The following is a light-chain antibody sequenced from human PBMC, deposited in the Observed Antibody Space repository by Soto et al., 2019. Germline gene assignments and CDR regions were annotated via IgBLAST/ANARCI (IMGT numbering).Light chain of an antibody. CDR1: QTVGSN. J-gene: IGKJ2*01. V-gene: IGKV3D-15*01. CDR2: DAS. CDR3: QQYNYWPRT. Sequence: EIVMTQSPAILSVSPGSSATLSCRASQTVGSNLAWYQQKFGQAPRLLIFDASTRATGIAARFSGSGSGTEFTLTITSLQSEDFALYFCQQYNYWPRTFGQGTKVDIK.